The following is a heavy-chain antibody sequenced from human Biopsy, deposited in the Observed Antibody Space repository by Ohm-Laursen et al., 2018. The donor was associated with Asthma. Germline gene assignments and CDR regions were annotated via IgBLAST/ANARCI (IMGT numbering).Heavy chain of an antibody. CDR1: GGYMRSGHYY. J-gene: IGHJ6*02. CDR2: IYYSGIT. CDR3: VRGSSSWHHGPFHYYYGLDV. Sequence: TLSLTCRLSSGSGGYMRSGHYYWGWIRQPPGKGLEWIGSIYYSGITYYNPSLESRVTVSADTSKNQFSLKLTSVTNADTAVYYCVRGSSSWHHGPFHYYYGLDVWGQGTTATVSS. V-gene: IGHV4-39*01. D-gene: IGHD6-13*01.